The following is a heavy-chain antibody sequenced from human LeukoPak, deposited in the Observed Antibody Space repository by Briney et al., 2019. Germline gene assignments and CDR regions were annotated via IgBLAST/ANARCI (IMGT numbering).Heavy chain of an antibody. CDR3: TRHVRKRGIAVAGTPGWFDP. D-gene: IGHD6-19*01. J-gene: IGHJ5*02. Sequence: SETLSLTRTFSPGSNISSIYSGGWTRQPPGKGLEWIGSIYYSDSTYYNPSLKSPVTISLDTPKNHFSLKLTPVTAADTAVYYCTRHVRKRGIAVAGTPGWFDPWGEGALVTVS. CDR1: PGSNISSIYS. CDR2: IYYSDST. V-gene: IGHV4-39*01.